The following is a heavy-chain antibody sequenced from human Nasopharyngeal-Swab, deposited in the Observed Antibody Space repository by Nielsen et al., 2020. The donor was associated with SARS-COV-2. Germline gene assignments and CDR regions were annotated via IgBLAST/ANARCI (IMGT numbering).Heavy chain of an antibody. CDR1: GFTVSSNY. CDR3: ARDLTAAGGYQYYGMDV. J-gene: IGHJ6*02. CDR2: IYSGGST. Sequence: GESLKISCAASGFTVSSNYMSWVRQAPGKGLEWVSVIYSGGSTYYADSVKGRFTISRGNSKNTLYLQMNSLRAEDTAVYYCARDLTAAGGYQYYGMDVWGQGTTVTVSS. V-gene: IGHV3-53*01. D-gene: IGHD6-13*01.